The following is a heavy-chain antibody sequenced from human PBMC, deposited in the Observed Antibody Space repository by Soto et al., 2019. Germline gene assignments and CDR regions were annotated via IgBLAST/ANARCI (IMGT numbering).Heavy chain of an antibody. V-gene: IGHV1-46*01. CDR3: ARALVSPYYFDY. CDR1: GYTFTSYY. Sequence: ASVKVSCKASGYTFTSYYMHWVRQAPGQGLEWMGIINPSGGSTSYAQKFQGRVAMTRDTSTSTVYMELSSLRSEDTAVYYCARALVSPYYFDYWGQGTLVTVSS. CDR2: INPSGGST. D-gene: IGHD6-6*01. J-gene: IGHJ4*02.